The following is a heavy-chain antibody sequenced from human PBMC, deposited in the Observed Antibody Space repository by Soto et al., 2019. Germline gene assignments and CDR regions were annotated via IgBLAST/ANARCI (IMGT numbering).Heavy chain of an antibody. V-gene: IGHV3-23*01. CDR1: GFTFGSYA. Sequence: GGSLRLSCAASGFTFGSYAMSWVRQAPGQGLEWVSGIPAGGGNTYYADSVKGRFIISRDNSKNTVDLQMNSLRAEDTAVYYCAKDGLGYCSATSCYRHYFYGMDVWGQGTTVTVSS. D-gene: IGHD2-2*02. J-gene: IGHJ6*02. CDR3: AKDGLGYCSATSCYRHYFYGMDV. CDR2: IPAGGGNT.